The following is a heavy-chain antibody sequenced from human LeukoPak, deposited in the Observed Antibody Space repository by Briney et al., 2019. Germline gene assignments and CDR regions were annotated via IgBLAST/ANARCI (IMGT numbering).Heavy chain of an antibody. D-gene: IGHD5-24*01. CDR2: IYYSGNT. J-gene: IGHJ6*02. CDR3: ARLEEMATTGFYDMDV. V-gene: IGHV4-59*01. CDR1: GDSISSYY. Sequence: SETLSLTCTVSGDSISSYYWSWIRQPPGKGLEWIGCIYYSGNTNYNPSLKSRVTTSVDTSKNQVSLKLSSVTAADTAVYYCARLEEMATTGFYDMDVWGQGTTVTVSS.